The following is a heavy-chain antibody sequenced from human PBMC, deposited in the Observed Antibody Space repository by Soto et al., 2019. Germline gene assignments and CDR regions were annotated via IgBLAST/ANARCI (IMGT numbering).Heavy chain of an antibody. CDR2: ISTYNGNT. CDR3: ARDKEDDNSGSGL. CDR1: GYTFINYG. Sequence: ASVKVSCKASGYTFINYGLRWVRPAPGQGLEWVGWISTYNGNTNYVQNLQGRVTMTTDTSTSTAYMELRSLRSDDTAVYYCARDKEDDNSGSGLWGHGTLVTVSS. J-gene: IGHJ4*01. V-gene: IGHV1-18*01. D-gene: IGHD3-10*01.